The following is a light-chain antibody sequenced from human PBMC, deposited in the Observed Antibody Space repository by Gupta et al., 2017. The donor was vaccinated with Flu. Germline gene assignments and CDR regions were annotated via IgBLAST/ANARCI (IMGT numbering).Light chain of an antibody. V-gene: IGKV2-30*01. CDR1: DSLVYSDGNIY. Sequence: EVVLTQSPLSLPVILGQPASISCRSSDSLVYSDGNIYLNWFQQRPGQSPRRLLYQVSNRDSRVPDRFSGSGSGTDFTLKISMVEAEHLGLYCCMQGKHWPGTFGQGTKLEIK. CDR3: MQGKHWPGT. CDR2: QVS. J-gene: IGKJ2*01.